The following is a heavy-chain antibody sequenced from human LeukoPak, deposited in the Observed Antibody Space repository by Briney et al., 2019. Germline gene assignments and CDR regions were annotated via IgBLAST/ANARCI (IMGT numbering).Heavy chain of an antibody. V-gene: IGHV1-46*01. CDR3: ARSLGGATSYDY. CDR1: GYTFTSYY. Sequence: ASVKVSCKVSGYTFTSYYMHWVGRAPGQGLEWMGIINPSGGSTSYAQKFQGRVTMTRDMSTSTVYMELSSLRSEATAVYYCARSLGGATSYDYWGQGTLVTVSS. D-gene: IGHD1-26*01. CDR2: INPSGGST. J-gene: IGHJ4*02.